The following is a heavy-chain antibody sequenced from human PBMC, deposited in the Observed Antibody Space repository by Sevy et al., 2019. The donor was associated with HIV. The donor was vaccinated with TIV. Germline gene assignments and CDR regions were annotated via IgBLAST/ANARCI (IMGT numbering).Heavy chain of an antibody. CDR3: ARGPNYYDSSGYPLDY. V-gene: IGHV1-18*01. J-gene: IGHJ4*02. CDR2: ISAYNGNT. D-gene: IGHD3-22*01. Sequence: ASVKVSCKASGYTFTSYGISWVRQAPGQGLEWMGWISAYNGNTNYAQKLQGRVTMTTDTSTSTAYMELRSLRSDDTAVYYCARGPNYYDSSGYPLDYWGQGTLVTVSS. CDR1: GYTFTSYG.